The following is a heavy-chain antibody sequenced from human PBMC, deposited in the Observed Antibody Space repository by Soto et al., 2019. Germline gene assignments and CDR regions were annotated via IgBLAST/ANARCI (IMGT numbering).Heavy chain of an antibody. CDR3: ARDMAATMIRAGDWYFDL. Sequence: ASVKVSYKASGYTFISYGISWVRQAPGQGLEWMGWISAYNGNTNYAQKLQGRVTMTTDTSTSTAYMELRSLRSDDTAVYYCARDMAATMIRAGDWYFDLWGRGTLVTVSS. J-gene: IGHJ2*01. CDR1: GYTFISYG. CDR2: ISAYNGNT. V-gene: IGHV1-18*01. D-gene: IGHD5-12*01.